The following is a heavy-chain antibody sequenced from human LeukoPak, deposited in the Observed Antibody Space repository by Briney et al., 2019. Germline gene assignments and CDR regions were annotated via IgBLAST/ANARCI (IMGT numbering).Heavy chain of an antibody. Sequence: GASVKVSCKASGYTFTSYYMHWVRQAPGQGLEWMGIINPSGGSTSYAQKFQGRVTMTRDTSTSTVYMELSSLRSEDTAVYYCARDLGSPDYYYGMDVWGQGTAVTVSS. J-gene: IGHJ6*02. CDR3: ARDLGSPDYYYGMDV. D-gene: IGHD2-15*01. CDR1: GYTFTSYY. CDR2: INPSGGST. V-gene: IGHV1-46*01.